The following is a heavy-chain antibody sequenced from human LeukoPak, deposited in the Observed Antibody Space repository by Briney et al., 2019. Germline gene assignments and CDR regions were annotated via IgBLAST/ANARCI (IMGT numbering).Heavy chain of an antibody. D-gene: IGHD2-21*02. Sequence: SETLSLTCTVSSDSIYSSNYYWGWIRQPPGKGLEWIGSIYYSGSTYYNSSLKSRVTISVDTSKNQFSLKLGSLTAADTAVYYCARAAYCGGDCYLFDYWGQGTLVTVFS. CDR3: ARAAYCGGDCYLFDY. V-gene: IGHV4-39*01. J-gene: IGHJ4*02. CDR2: IYYSGST. CDR1: SDSIYSSNYY.